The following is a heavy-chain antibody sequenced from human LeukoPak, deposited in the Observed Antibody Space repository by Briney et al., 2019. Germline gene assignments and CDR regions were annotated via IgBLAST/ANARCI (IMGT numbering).Heavy chain of an antibody. V-gene: IGHV3-23*01. J-gene: IGHJ4*02. D-gene: IGHD3-22*01. CDR1: GFTFSIYA. CDR3: AKKGYYDGSGYYMYYFDH. CDR2: ISGSGGTA. Sequence: GGSLRLSCAVSGFTFSIYAMSWVRQAPGKGLEWVSAISGSGGTAYYADSVKGRFTISRDNSKNTLYLQMNSLRAEDTAVYYCAKKGYYDGSGYYMYYFDHWGQGTLVTVSS.